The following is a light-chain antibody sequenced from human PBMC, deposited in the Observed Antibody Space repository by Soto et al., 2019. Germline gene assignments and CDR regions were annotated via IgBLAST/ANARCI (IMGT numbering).Light chain of an antibody. Sequence: SVLTQPRSVSGSPGQSVNISCTGTSSDVGAYTYVSWYQQHPGKAPKLMIYDVNKRPSGIPDRFSGFKSGNTASLTISGLQAEDEADYYCCSYAGSYTYVFGAGTKVTVL. CDR3: CSYAGSYTYV. V-gene: IGLV2-11*01. CDR2: DVN. CDR1: SSDVGAYTY. J-gene: IGLJ1*01.